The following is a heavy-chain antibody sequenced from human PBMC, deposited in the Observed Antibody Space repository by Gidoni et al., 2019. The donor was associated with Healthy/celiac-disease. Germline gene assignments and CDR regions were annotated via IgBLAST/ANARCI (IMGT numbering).Heavy chain of an antibody. Sequence: EVQLLESGGGLVQPGGSLRLSCAASGFTFSRYAMSWVRQAPGKGLDWVSAISGSGGSTYYADSVKGRFTISRDNSKNTLYLQMNSLRAEDTAVYYCAKDIVVVPAAVFYYYYGMDVWGQGTTVTVSS. J-gene: IGHJ6*02. CDR3: AKDIVVVPAAVFYYYYGMDV. V-gene: IGHV3-23*01. CDR2: ISGSGGST. D-gene: IGHD2-2*01. CDR1: GFTFSRYA.